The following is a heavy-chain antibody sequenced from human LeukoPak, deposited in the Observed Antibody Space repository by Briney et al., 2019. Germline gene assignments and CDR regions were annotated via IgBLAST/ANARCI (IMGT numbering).Heavy chain of an antibody. V-gene: IGHV3-23*01. CDR1: GSTFSSYA. CDR3: AKDPSHSDYGDWNWFVP. CDR2: ISGSGGST. J-gene: IGHJ5*02. Sequence: GGSLRLSCAASGSTFSSYAMSWVRQAPGKGLEWVSAISGSGGSTYYADSVKGRFTISRDNSKNTLYLQMNSLRAEDTAVYYCAKDPSHSDYGDWNWFVPWGQGTLVTVSS. D-gene: IGHD4-17*01.